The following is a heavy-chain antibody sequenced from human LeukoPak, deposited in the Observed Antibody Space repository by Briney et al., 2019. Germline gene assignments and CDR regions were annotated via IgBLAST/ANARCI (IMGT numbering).Heavy chain of an antibody. J-gene: IGHJ4*02. CDR1: GASISNYY. D-gene: IGHD4-17*01. CDR3: ARGRPPHDYGTLFDY. CDR2: IYYSGST. V-gene: IGHV4-59*01. Sequence: PSETLSLTCTVSGASISNYYWTWIRQPPGKGLEWIGYIYYSGSTNYNPSLKSRVTMSVDTSKKQFSLKLSSVTAADTAVYYCARGRPPHDYGTLFDYWGQGTLVTVSS.